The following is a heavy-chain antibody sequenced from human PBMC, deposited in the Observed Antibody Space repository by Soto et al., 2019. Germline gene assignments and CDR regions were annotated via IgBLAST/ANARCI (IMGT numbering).Heavy chain of an antibody. CDR3: AKDNIWEQLVLVRRVYNWFDP. D-gene: IGHD6-13*01. Sequence: GGSLRLSCAASGFTFSSYAMSWVRQAPGKGLEWVSAISGSGGSTYYADSVKGRFTISRDNSKNTLYLQMNSLRAEDTAVYYCAKDNIWEQLVLVRRVYNWFDPWGQGTLVTVSS. V-gene: IGHV3-23*01. CDR1: GFTFSSYA. J-gene: IGHJ5*02. CDR2: ISGSGGST.